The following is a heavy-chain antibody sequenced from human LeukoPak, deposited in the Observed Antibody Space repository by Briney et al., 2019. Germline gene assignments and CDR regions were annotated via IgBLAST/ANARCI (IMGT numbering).Heavy chain of an antibody. D-gene: IGHD3-22*01. Sequence: PSETLSLTCTVSGGSISSYYWSWIRQPPGKGLEWIGYIYYSGSTNYNPSLKSRVTISVDTSKNQFSLKLSSVTAADTAVYYCARHGAYYYDSSGYDDAFDIWGQGTMVTVSS. V-gene: IGHV4-59*08. CDR3: ARHGAYYYDSSGYDDAFDI. CDR2: IYYSGST. CDR1: GGSISSYY. J-gene: IGHJ3*02.